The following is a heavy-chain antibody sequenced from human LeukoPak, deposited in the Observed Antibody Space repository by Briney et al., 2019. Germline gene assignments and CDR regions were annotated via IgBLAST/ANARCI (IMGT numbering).Heavy chain of an antibody. Sequence: ASETLSLTCTVSGGSISSYYWSWIRQPPGKGLEWIGYIYYSGSTNYNPSLKSRVTISVDTSKNQFSLKLSSVTAADTAVYYCARTVTTTHFENWGQGILVTVSS. V-gene: IGHV4-59*01. J-gene: IGHJ4*02. D-gene: IGHD4-11*01. CDR3: ARTVTTTHFEN. CDR1: GGSISSYY. CDR2: IYYSGST.